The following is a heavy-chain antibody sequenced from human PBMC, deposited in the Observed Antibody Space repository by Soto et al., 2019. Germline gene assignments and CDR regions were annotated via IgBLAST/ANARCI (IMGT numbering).Heavy chain of an antibody. V-gene: IGHV3-48*03. J-gene: IGHJ3*01. Sequence: EAELVESGGGLVQPGGSLTLSCAASGFIFSDYEVDWVRQAPGRGPEWISYISDGGTTIYYAASVKGRFTISRDDAKKSHYRHMNNLRVDDTAIYFCVKEYCTGGTCFDAFDLWGQGTVVTVSS. CDR3: VKEYCTGGTCFDAFDL. CDR2: ISDGGTTI. D-gene: IGHD2-8*02. CDR1: GFIFSDYE.